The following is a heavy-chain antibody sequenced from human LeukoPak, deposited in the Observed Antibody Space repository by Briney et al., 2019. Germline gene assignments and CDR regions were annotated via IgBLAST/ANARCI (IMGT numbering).Heavy chain of an antibody. CDR3: ARSGIGARKDGSFDY. CDR1: GGTFSRYA. V-gene: IGHV1-69*06. CDR2: IIPIFGTA. J-gene: IGHJ4*02. Sequence: VSSVKVSCKASGGTFSRYAISWVRQAPGQGLEWMGGIIPIFGTANYAQKFQGRVTITADKSTSTAYMELSSLRSEDTAVYYCARSGIGARKDGSFDYWGQGTLVTVSS. D-gene: IGHD1-26*01.